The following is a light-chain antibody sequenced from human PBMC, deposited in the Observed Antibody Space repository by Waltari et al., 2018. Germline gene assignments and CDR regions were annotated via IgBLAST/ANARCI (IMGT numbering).Light chain of an antibody. CDR2: DDN. CDR3: CSYAGSYTWV. V-gene: IGLV2-23*01. J-gene: IGLJ3*02. Sequence: QSALTQPASVSGSPGQSITISCTGTSSDVGNYNLVSWYQQYPSKAPKVMIYDDNRRPSWVSDRFSGSKSGDAASLTISGVQAEDEADYYCCSYAGSYTWVFGGGTKLTVL. CDR1: SSDVGNYNL.